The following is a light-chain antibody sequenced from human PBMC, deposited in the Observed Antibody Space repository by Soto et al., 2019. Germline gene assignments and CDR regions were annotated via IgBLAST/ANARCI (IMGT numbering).Light chain of an antibody. CDR2: DNN. CDR1: SSNIGAGYD. Sequence: QSVLPQPPSVSGAPGQRVTISCTGSSSNIGAGYDVHWYQQLPGTAPKLLIYDNNNRPSGVPDRFSGSKSGTSASLAITGLQAEDEADYYCQSHDISLADSYVFGTGTKLTVL. J-gene: IGLJ1*01. CDR3: QSHDISLADSYV. V-gene: IGLV1-40*01.